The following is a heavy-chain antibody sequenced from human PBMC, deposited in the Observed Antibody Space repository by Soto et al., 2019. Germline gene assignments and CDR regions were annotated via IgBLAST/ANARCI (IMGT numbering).Heavy chain of an antibody. CDR1: GFTFSSYA. Sequence: PGGSLRLSCAASGFTFSSYAMSWVRQAPGKGLEWVSAISGGGGSTYYADSVKGRFTISRDNSKNTLYLQMNSLRAEDTAVYYCAKEGHITIFGVVPPGGMDVWGQGTKVTVYS. D-gene: IGHD3-3*01. J-gene: IGHJ6*02. CDR3: AKEGHITIFGVVPPGGMDV. CDR2: ISGGGGST. V-gene: IGHV3-23*01.